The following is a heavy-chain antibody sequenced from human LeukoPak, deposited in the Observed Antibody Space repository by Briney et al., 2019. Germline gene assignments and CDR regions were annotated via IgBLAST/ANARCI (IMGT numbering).Heavy chain of an antibody. CDR2: IIPIFGTA. J-gene: IGHJ4*02. CDR3: ARVLVGAHFDY. V-gene: IGHV1-69*05. D-gene: IGHD1-26*01. Sequence: GASVKVSCKASGGTFSSYAISWVRQAPGQGLEWMGGIIPIFGTANYAQKFQGRVTLTRDMSTSTDYLELSSLRSEDTAVYYCARVLVGAHFDYWGQGTLVTVSS. CDR1: GGTFSSYA.